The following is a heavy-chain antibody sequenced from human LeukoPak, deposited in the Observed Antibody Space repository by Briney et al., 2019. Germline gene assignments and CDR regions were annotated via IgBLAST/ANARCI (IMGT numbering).Heavy chain of an antibody. Sequence: GGSLRLSCAAPGFTFTSYSMNWVRQAPGKGLEWVSTISGGGGSTYYADSVKGRFTISRDNSKNTLYLQVNSLRAEDTAVYYCAKGGKWDVTPFDYWGQGTLVTVSS. D-gene: IGHD1-26*01. V-gene: IGHV3-23*01. CDR2: ISGGGGST. CDR1: GFTFTSYS. J-gene: IGHJ4*02. CDR3: AKGGKWDVTPFDY.